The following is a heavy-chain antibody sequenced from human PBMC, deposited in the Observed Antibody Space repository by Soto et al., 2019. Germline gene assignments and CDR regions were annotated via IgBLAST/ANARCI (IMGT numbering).Heavy chain of an antibody. J-gene: IGHJ4*02. V-gene: IGHV4-30-4*01. CDR3: ATGLPYGDYPFDY. CDR2: IYYNGDT. D-gene: IGHD4-17*01. Sequence: QVQLQESGPGLVKPSQTLSLSCTVSGGSISRGDYYWSWIRQSPEKGLEWIGYIYYNGDTYYNPSLKRRATISGDGVKQFSLKLSSVTAADTAIYYCATGLPYGDYPFDYWGQGTLVTVSS. CDR1: GGSISRGDYY.